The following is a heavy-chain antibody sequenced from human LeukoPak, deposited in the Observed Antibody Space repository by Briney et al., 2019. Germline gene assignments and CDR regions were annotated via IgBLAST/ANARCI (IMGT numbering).Heavy chain of an antibody. Sequence: PSETLSLPCTVCGYSISSGYYWGWTRQPPGKGLDWIGSIYHSGNTNYNPSHKSRVTISVDTSKNQFSLKLSSVTAADTAVYYCARPGTSGYGGYGGWYFGYWGQGTLVTVSS. V-gene: IGHV4-38-2*02. CDR3: ARPGTSGYGGYGGWYFGY. D-gene: IGHD5-12*01. J-gene: IGHJ4*02. CDR2: IYHSGNT. CDR1: GYSISSGYY.